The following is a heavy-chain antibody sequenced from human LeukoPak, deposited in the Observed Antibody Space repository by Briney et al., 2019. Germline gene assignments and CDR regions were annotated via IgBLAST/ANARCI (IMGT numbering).Heavy chain of an antibody. V-gene: IGHV4-59*12. CDR1: GGSISSYY. J-gene: IGHJ4*02. CDR2: IYYSGST. Sequence: PSETLSLTCTVSGGSISSYYWSWIRQPPGKGLEWIGYIYYSGSTNYNPSLKSRVTMSVDTSKNQFSLKLSSVTAADTAVYYCARGQQLVPATFDYWGQGTLVTVSS. D-gene: IGHD6-13*01. CDR3: ARGQQLVPATFDY.